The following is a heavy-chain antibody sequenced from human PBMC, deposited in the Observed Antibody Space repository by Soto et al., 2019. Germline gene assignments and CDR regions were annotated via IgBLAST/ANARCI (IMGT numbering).Heavy chain of an antibody. CDR2: IIPIFGTA. CDR3: ASPTMDYYYYYGMDV. CDR1: GGTFSSYA. Sequence: QVQLVQSGAEVKKPGSSVKVSCKASGGTFSSYAISWVRQAPGQGLEWMGGIIPIFGTANYAQKFQGRVTITADKSTSTAYMELSRLRSDDTAVYYCASPTMDYYYYYGMDVWGQGTTVTVSS. J-gene: IGHJ6*02. D-gene: IGHD3-10*01. V-gene: IGHV1-69*14.